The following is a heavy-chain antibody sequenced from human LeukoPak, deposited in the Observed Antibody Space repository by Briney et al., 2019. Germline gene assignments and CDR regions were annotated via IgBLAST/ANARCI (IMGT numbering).Heavy chain of an antibody. D-gene: IGHD3-22*01. J-gene: IGHJ4*02. Sequence: SETLSLTCTVSGGSISSSSYYWGWIRQPPGKGLEWIGSIYYSGSTYYNPSLKSRVTISVDTSKNQFSLKLSSVTAADTAVYYCARGGYDSSGYYYGNWGQGTLVTVSS. CDR1: GGSISSSSYY. CDR2: IYYSGST. V-gene: IGHV4-39*07. CDR3: ARGGYDSSGYYYGN.